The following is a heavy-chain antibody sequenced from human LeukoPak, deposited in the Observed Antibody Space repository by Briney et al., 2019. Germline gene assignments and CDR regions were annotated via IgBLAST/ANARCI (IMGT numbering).Heavy chain of an antibody. D-gene: IGHD2-21*01. Sequence: ASVKVSCKASGGTFSSYAISWVRQAPGQGLEWMGGIIPIFGTANYAQKFQGRVTITADESTSTAYMELSSLRSEDTAVYYCATDIVVVINDAFDIWGQGTMVIVSS. CDR3: ATDIVVVINDAFDI. CDR2: IIPIFGTA. V-gene: IGHV1-69*01. CDR1: GGTFSSYA. J-gene: IGHJ3*02.